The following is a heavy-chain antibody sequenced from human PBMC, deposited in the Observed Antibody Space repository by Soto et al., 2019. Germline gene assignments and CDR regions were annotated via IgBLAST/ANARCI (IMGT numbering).Heavy chain of an antibody. CDR3: ARDSACNDSQGSSCSFGMDI. CDR1: GGSISSSNW. J-gene: IGHJ6*02. D-gene: IGHD6-13*01. Sequence: PLETLSLTCGVSGGSISSSNWWRWVRQPPGKGLEWIGEIYHSGSTNYNPSLKSRVTISVDKSKNQFSLKLSFVTAAATTVYYCARDSACNDSQGSSCSFGMDIWGQGTRVTVS. CDR2: IYHSGST. V-gene: IGHV4-4*02.